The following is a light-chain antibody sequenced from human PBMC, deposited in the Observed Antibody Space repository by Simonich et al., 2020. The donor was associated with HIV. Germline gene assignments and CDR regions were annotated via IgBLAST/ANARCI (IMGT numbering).Light chain of an antibody. CDR2: GAS. V-gene: IGKV3-15*01. J-gene: IGKJ1*01. CDR3: QQYNNWPRT. CDR1: KSVSSN. Sequence: EIVMTQSPATLSVSPGERATLSCRASKSVSSNLAWYQQKPGQAPRLLINGASTRATGIPARFSGSGSGKELTLTISSLQSEDFAVYYCQQYNNWPRTFGQGTKVEIK.